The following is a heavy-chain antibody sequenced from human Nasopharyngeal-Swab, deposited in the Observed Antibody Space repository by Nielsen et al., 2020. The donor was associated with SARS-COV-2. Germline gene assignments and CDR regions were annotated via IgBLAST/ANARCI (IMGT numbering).Heavy chain of an antibody. Sequence: GESLKISCAASGFTFSSYSMNWVRQAPGKGLEWVSYISSSSSTIYYADSVKGRFTLSRDNAKNSLYLQMNSLRDEDTAVYYCARRHPRSGGNTGHYYYYGMDVWGQGTTVTVSS. D-gene: IGHD2-15*01. CDR1: GFTFSSYS. J-gene: IGHJ6*02. CDR2: ISSSSSTI. CDR3: ARRHPRSGGNTGHYYYYGMDV. V-gene: IGHV3-48*02.